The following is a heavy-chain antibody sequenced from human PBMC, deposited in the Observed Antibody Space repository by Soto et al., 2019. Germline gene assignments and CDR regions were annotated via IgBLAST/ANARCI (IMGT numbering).Heavy chain of an antibody. CDR1: GYTFTSYY. CDR2: INPINGST. Sequence: ASVKVSCKASGYTFTSYYMHWVRQAPGQGLEWMGMINPINGSTSYAQKVQGRVTMTTDTSTGTAYMELRSLRSDDTAVYYCARGPLDYPIPDFDYWGQGTLVTVSS. V-gene: IGHV1-46*01. J-gene: IGHJ4*02. D-gene: IGHD2-8*01. CDR3: ARGPLDYPIPDFDY.